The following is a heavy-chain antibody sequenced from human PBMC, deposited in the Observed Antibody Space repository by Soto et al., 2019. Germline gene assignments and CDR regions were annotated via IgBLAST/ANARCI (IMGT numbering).Heavy chain of an antibody. CDR2: IFPRDSDA. CDR1: GYSFTTYW. Sequence: GESLKISCKATGYSFTTYWIGWVRQMPGKGLEWMGIIFPRDSDARYSPSFQGQVTISVDKSISVAFLQWSSLKASDTAMYYCARRRGGALDGGFDIWGQGTLVTVSS. J-gene: IGHJ3*02. V-gene: IGHV5-51*01. CDR3: ARRRGGALDGGFDI. D-gene: IGHD2-15*01.